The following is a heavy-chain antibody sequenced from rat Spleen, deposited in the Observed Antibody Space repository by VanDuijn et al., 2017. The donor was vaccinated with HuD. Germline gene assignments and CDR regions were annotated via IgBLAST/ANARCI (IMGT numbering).Heavy chain of an antibody. Sequence: EVQLVESGGGLVQPGGSLRLSCEVSGFTFSDYGMAWVRQAPTKGLEWVATISTGGGNTYYRDSVKGRFTISRDNAKNTQYLQMDSLRSEDTATYYCARRHYGYTDYFDYWGQGVMVTVSS. CDR3: ARRHYGYTDYFDY. D-gene: IGHD1-9*01. CDR1: GFTFSDYG. CDR2: ISTGGGNT. V-gene: IGHV5S13*01. J-gene: IGHJ2*01.